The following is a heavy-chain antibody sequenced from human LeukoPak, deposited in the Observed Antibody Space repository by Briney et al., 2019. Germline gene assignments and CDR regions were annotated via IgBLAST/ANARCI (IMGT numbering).Heavy chain of an antibody. D-gene: IGHD3-10*01. V-gene: IGHV3-48*02. J-gene: IGHJ4*02. CDR1: GFTFSNDW. CDR2: ISTSSSTI. CDR3: ARGFNRAFDF. Sequence: GGSLRLSCAASGFTFSNDWMNWVRQAPGKGLEWVSYISTSSSTIYYADSEKGRFTISRDNAKNSLYLQMSSLRDEDTAMYYCARGFNRAFDFWGQGTPVTVSS.